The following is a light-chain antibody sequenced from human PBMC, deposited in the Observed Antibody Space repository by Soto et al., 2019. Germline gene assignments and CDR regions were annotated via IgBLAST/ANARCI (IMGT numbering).Light chain of an antibody. CDR1: QRVSSH. Sequence: ETVMTQSPVTLSVSPGDTATLSCRASQRVSSHLAWYQQKPGQAPRLLIYGASSRATGIPDTFSGSGSGTDFTLTISTLEPEDFAVYYCQQYGNSPFTFGPGTKVDI. CDR3: QQYGNSPFT. J-gene: IGKJ3*01. CDR2: GAS. V-gene: IGKV3-20*01.